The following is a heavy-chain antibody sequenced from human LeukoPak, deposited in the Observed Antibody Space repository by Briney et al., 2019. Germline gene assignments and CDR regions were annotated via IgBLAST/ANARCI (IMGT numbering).Heavy chain of an antibody. J-gene: IGHJ6*03. V-gene: IGHV4-61*02. Sequence: SETLSLTCTVSGGSISSGSYYWSWIRQPAGKGLEWIGCIYTSGSTNYNPSLKSRVTISVDTSKNQFSLKLSSVTAADTAVYYCARVSQKQYSSGWYDYYYYMDVWGKGTTVTISS. CDR3: ARVSQKQYSSGWYDYYYYMDV. D-gene: IGHD6-19*01. CDR2: IYTSGST. CDR1: GGSISSGSYY.